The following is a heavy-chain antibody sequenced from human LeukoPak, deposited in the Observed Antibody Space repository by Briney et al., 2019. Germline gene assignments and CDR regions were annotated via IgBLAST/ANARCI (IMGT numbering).Heavy chain of an antibody. D-gene: IGHD2-15*01. CDR1: GFTFSSFE. CDR3: ARGSRLGGLDY. V-gene: IGHV3-48*03. Sequence: GGSLRLSCAAPGFTFSSFEMNWVRQAPGEGVGWVSYISSSGSTIYYADSVKGRFTISRDNAKNSLYLQMNSLRAEDTAVYYCARGSRLGGLDYWGQGTLVTVSS. CDR2: ISSSGSTI. J-gene: IGHJ4*02.